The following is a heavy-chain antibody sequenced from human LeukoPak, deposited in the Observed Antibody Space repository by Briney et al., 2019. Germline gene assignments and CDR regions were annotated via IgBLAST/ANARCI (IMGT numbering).Heavy chain of an antibody. V-gene: IGHV3-7*03. CDR3: ARAGVEQWLVRIVDY. CDR2: IKQDGSEK. D-gene: IGHD6-19*01. CDR1: GFTFSSYW. J-gene: IGHJ4*02. Sequence: GGSLRLSCAASGFTFSSYWMSWVRQAPGKGLEWVANIKQDGSEKYYVDSVKGRFTISRDNAKNSLYLQMNSLRAEDTAVYYCARAGVEQWLVRIVDYWGQGTLVTVSS.